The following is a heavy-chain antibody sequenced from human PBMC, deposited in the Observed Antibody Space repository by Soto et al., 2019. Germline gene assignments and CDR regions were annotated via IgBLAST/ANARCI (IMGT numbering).Heavy chain of an antibody. D-gene: IGHD3-9*01. Sequence: GGSLRLSCAAPGFTFSSYSMNWVRQAPGKGLEWVSSISSSSSYIYYADSVKGRFTISRDNAKNSLYLQMNSLRAEDTAVYYCARDGGDILTGYYRFDYWGQGTLVTVSS. CDR3: ARDGGDILTGYYRFDY. CDR1: GFTFSSYS. V-gene: IGHV3-21*01. J-gene: IGHJ4*02. CDR2: ISSSSSYI.